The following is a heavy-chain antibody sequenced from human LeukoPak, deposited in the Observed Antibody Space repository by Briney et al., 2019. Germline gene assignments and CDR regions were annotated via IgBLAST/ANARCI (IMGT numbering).Heavy chain of an antibody. Sequence: PGGSLRLSCAASGFTVSSNYMSWVRQAPGKGLEWVSVIYSGGSTYYADSVKGRFTISRDNSKNTLYLQMNSLRAEDTAVYYCAREVIVVVPAATYYYGMDVWGQGTTVTVSS. CDR2: IYSGGST. J-gene: IGHJ6*02. CDR3: AREVIVVVPAATYYYGMDV. V-gene: IGHV3-53*01. CDR1: GFTVSSNY. D-gene: IGHD2-2*01.